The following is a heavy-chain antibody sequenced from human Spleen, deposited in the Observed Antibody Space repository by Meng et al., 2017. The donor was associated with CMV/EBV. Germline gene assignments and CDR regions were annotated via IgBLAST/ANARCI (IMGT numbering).Heavy chain of an antibody. J-gene: IGHJ4*02. CDR1: GFTFSSYA. CDR3: ARVETGDY. CDR2: IYSGDSST. V-gene: IGHV3-23*03. Sequence: GESLKISCAASGFTFSSYAMSWVRQAPGKGLEWVSVIYSGDSSTYYADSVKGRFTISRDNAKNSLYLQMNSLRAEDTAVYYCARVETGDYWGQGTLVTVSS.